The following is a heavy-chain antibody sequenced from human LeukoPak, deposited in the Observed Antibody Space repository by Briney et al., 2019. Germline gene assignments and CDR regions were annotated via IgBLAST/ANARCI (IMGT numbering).Heavy chain of an antibody. D-gene: IGHD3-16*01. Sequence: KPSETLSLTCTVSDDSISDYYRGWIRQPPGKGLEWIGYFHNSGTSTYNPSLKSRVTISADTSKNQFSLKLNSLTTVDTAVYYCTRGAGWLIDYWGQGILVTVSS. J-gene: IGHJ4*02. CDR2: FHNSGTS. V-gene: IGHV4-59*01. CDR3: TRGAGWLIDY. CDR1: DDSISDYY.